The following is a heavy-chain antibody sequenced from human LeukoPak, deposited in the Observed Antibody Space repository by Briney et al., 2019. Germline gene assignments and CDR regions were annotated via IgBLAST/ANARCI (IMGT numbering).Heavy chain of an antibody. Sequence: GGSLRLSCAASGFSLSSYSVSWVRQAPGKGLEWVSSITISSNFIYYADSVKGRFPISRDNAKSSLFLQMNSLRAEDTAVYFCARDGHGDGFLTGYSYFGMDVWGQGTTVTVSS. CDR1: GFSLSSYS. CDR3: ARDGHGDGFLTGYSYFGMDV. CDR2: ITISSNFI. V-gene: IGHV3-21*01. D-gene: IGHD3-9*01. J-gene: IGHJ6*02.